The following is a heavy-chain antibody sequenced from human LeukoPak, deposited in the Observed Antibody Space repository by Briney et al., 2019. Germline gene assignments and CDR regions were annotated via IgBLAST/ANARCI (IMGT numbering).Heavy chain of an antibody. J-gene: IGHJ1*01. D-gene: IGHD3-22*01. Sequence: PGGSLRLSCAASGFTFDDYAMHWVRQAPGRGLEWVSSISWNTYDIRYADSVKGRFTISRDNAKNSLYLQMSSLRADDTAVYYCARDRLLYYYDSGPTGHSQHWGQGTLVTV. CDR1: GFTFDDYA. V-gene: IGHV3-9*01. CDR2: ISWNTYDI. CDR3: ARDRLLYYYDSGPTGHSQH.